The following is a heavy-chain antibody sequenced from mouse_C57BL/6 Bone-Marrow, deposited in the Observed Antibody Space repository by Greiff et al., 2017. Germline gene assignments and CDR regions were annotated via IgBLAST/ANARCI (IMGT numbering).Heavy chain of an antibody. Sequence: EVNVVESGGGLVTPGGSLKLSCAASGFTFSSYAMSWVRQTPEKRLEWVATISDGGSYTYYPAIVTGRFTISRDNAKNTLYLQMSHLKAEATAMYYCARGSYDYDEGFDYWGQGTTRTVSS. CDR2: ISDGGSYT. CDR3: ARGSYDYDEGFDY. J-gene: IGHJ2*01. D-gene: IGHD2-4*01. CDR1: GFTFSSYA. V-gene: IGHV5-4*03.